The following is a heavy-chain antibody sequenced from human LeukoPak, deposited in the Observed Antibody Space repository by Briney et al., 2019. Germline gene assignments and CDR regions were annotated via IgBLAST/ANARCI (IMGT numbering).Heavy chain of an antibody. D-gene: IGHD1-1*01. Sequence: PGGSLRLSCAASGFTFSNAWMSWVRQAPGKGLEWVGRIKSKTDGGTTDYAAPVKGRFTISRDDSKNTLFLQMNSLKTEDTAVYYCSTDRRGWNPRDWGQGTLVTVSS. CDR3: STDRRGWNPRD. CDR1: GFTFSNAW. V-gene: IGHV3-15*01. J-gene: IGHJ4*02. CDR2: IKSKTDGGTT.